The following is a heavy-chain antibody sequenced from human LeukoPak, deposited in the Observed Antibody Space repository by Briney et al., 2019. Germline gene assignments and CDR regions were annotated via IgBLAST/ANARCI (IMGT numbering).Heavy chain of an antibody. CDR1: GGSISGFY. CDR2: IYYNGNT. D-gene: IGHD3-10*01. CDR3: ARHYGSGTYPLDY. V-gene: IGHV4-59*01. J-gene: IGHJ4*02. Sequence: SETLSLTCTVSGGSISGFYWSWIRQPPGKALEWIAFIYYNGNTKYNPSFTNRVTVSVDTSKNQFSLRLNSVTAADTAVYYCARHYGSGTYPLDYWGQGTLVTVSS.